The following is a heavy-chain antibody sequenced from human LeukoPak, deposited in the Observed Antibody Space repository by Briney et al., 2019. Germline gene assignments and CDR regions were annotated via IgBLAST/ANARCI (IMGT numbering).Heavy chain of an antibody. CDR3: TRDREAAAGINALDI. CDR2: ITSKAFGGTA. J-gene: IGHJ3*02. CDR1: GGTFGDYA. D-gene: IGHD6-13*01. V-gene: IGHV3-49*04. Sequence: GGSLRLSCRPSGGTFGDYAMSWVSQAPGTGLEWVGFITSKAFGGTAEYAASVKGRFTISRDDSKSLAYLQMNSLNTEDTAVYYCTRDREAAAGINALDIWGQGTMVTVSS.